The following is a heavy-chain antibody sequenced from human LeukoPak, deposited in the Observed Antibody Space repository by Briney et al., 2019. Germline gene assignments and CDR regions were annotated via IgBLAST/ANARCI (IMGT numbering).Heavy chain of an antibody. CDR3: AGRSSGSTWYFDS. D-gene: IGHD6-6*01. J-gene: IGHJ4*02. V-gene: IGHV4-31*03. Sequence: SETLSLTCTVSGGSISSGGSYWSWIRQHPGRGLEWLGYISYGGNSYYNPSLKSRAAMALATSTNQFYLTLTSVTAAVTAVYYCAGRSSGSTWYFDSWGQGTLVTVSP. CDR2: ISYGGNS. CDR1: GGSISSGGSY.